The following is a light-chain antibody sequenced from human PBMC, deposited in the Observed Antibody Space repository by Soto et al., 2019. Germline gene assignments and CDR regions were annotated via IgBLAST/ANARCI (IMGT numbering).Light chain of an antibody. CDR3: SSYAGSSTLYV. CDR2: EVT. J-gene: IGLJ1*01. Sequence: ALTHPPSASRSLAQSVTISCTGTASDVGAYNYVSWYQQHPGKAPKLMIYEVTKRPSGVPDRFSGSKSGNTASLTFSGLQAEDEADYYCSSYAGSSTLYVFGTGTKVTVL. CDR1: ASDVGAYNY. V-gene: IGLV2-8*01.